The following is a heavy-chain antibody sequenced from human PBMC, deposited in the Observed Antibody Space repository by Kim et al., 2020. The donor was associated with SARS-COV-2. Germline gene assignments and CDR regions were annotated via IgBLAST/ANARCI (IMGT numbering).Heavy chain of an antibody. CDR3: ARTSQYYDFWSGYSYYFDY. J-gene: IGHJ4*02. CDR1: GFSLSTSGMC. CDR2: IDWDDDK. Sequence: SGPTLVNPTQTLTLTCTFSGFSLSTSGMCVSWIRQPPGKALEWLALIDWDDDKYYSTSLKTRLTISKDTSKNQVVLTMTNMDPVDTATYYCARTSQYYDFWSGYSYYFDYWGQGTLVTVSS. V-gene: IGHV2-70*01. D-gene: IGHD3-3*01.